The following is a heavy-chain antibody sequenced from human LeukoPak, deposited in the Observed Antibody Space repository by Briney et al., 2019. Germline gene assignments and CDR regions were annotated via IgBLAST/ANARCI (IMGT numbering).Heavy chain of an antibody. V-gene: IGHV1-8*01. Sequence: ASVKVSCKASGYTFTSYDINWVRQVPGQGLEWMGWTNPHSGQTGYVLKFQGRVTMTRDTSISTAYMELSSLTSEDTAVYYCVRVTSGRMDFDYWGQGTLVTVSS. CDR3: VRVTSGRMDFDY. J-gene: IGHJ4*02. CDR2: TNPHSGQT. D-gene: IGHD6-19*01. CDR1: GYTFTSYD.